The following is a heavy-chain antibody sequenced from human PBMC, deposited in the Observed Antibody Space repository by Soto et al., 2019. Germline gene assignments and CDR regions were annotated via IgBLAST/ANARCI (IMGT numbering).Heavy chain of an antibody. Sequence: QVQLVESGGGVVQPGKSLRLSCAASGFTFSTYGMHWVRQAPGKGLERVAVISYDGSNKYYADSVKGRFTISRDNSNNTLYLQMNSLRTEDTAMYYCAKDRLGSGWYFVDGDWFDSWCQGTLVTVSS. CDR2: ISYDGSNK. CDR1: GFTFSTYG. D-gene: IGHD6-19*01. J-gene: IGHJ5*01. V-gene: IGHV3-30*18. CDR3: AKDRLGSGWYFVDGDWFDS.